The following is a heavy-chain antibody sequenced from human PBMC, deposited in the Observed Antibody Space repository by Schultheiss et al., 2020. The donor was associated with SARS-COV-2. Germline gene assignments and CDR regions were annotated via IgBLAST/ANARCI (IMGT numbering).Heavy chain of an antibody. CDR2: IIPIFGTA. J-gene: IGHJ3*02. CDR3: ARESSGYYAFDI. Sequence: SVKVSCKASGGTFSSYAISWVRQAPGQGLEWMGGIIPIFGTANYAQKFQGRVTITADESTSTAYMELSSLRSEDTAVYYCARESSGYYAFDIWGQGTMVTVSS. V-gene: IGHV1-69*13. CDR1: GGTFSSYA. D-gene: IGHD3-22*01.